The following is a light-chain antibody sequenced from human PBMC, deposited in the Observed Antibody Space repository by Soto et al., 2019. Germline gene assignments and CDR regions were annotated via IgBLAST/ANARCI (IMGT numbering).Light chain of an antibody. Sequence: QSVLTQPPSASGTPGQRVTISCSGSSSNIGSNTVNWYRQLPGTAPKLLIYSNNQRPSGVPDRFSGSKSGTSASLAISGLQSEDEADYYCAAWDDSLNGFYVFGTGTKLTVL. CDR1: SSNIGSNT. J-gene: IGLJ1*01. V-gene: IGLV1-44*01. CDR3: AAWDDSLNGFYV. CDR2: SNN.